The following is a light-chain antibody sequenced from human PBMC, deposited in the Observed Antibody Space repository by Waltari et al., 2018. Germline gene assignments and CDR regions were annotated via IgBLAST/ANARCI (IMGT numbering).Light chain of an antibody. J-gene: IGKJ4*01. CDR1: QRFSSS. CDR3: QQYFNWPLT. V-gene: IGKV3-15*01. Sequence: EIVLTQSPATLSLSPGERGTISCRARQRFSSSLACYQQKPGQAARLHIYGASSSATGIPDRFSGSGSGTDFTLTIRSLETEDFAVYYCQQYFNWPLTFGGGAKVEIK. CDR2: GAS.